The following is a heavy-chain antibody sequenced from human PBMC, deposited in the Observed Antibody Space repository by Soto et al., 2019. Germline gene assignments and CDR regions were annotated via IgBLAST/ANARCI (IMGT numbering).Heavy chain of an antibody. Sequence: SETLSLTCTVSGGSISSSSYYWGWIRQPPGKGLEWIGSIYYSGSTYYNPSLKSRVTISVDTSKNQFSLKLSSVTAADTAVYYCARHGQYCSGGSCYSGLYNRFDPWGQGTLVTVSS. V-gene: IGHV4-39*01. J-gene: IGHJ5*02. CDR3: ARHGQYCSGGSCYSGLYNRFDP. CDR2: IYYSGST. CDR1: GGSISSSSYY. D-gene: IGHD2-15*01.